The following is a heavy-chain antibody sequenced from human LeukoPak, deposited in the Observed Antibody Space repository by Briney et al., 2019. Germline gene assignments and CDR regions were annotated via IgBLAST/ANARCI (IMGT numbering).Heavy chain of an antibody. CDR1: GFTFSNYG. Sequence: PGGSLRLSCAASGFTFSNYGMHWDRQAPGKGLEWGAVIWYDGSNKYYADSVKGRFTISRDNSKNTLYLQMNSLRAEDTAVYYCAGNYGPYYFDYWGQGTLVTVSS. D-gene: IGHD3-10*01. V-gene: IGHV3-33*01. CDR3: AGNYGPYYFDY. J-gene: IGHJ4*02. CDR2: IWYDGSNK.